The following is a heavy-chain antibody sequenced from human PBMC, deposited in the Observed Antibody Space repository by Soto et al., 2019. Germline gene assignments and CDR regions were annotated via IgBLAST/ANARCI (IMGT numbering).Heavy chain of an antibody. Sequence: SVKVSCKASGGTFSSYAISWVRQAPGQGLEWMGGIIPIFGTANYAQKLQGRVTMTTDTSTSTAYMELRSLRSDDTAVYYCARESGYSYGFFDYWGQGTLVTVSS. J-gene: IGHJ4*02. CDR2: IIPIFGTA. CDR1: GGTFSSYA. CDR3: ARESGYSYGFFDY. V-gene: IGHV1-69*05. D-gene: IGHD5-18*01.